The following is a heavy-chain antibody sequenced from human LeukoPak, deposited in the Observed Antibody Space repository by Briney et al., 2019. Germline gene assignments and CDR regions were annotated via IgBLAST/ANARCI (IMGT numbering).Heavy chain of an antibody. J-gene: IGHJ4*02. V-gene: IGHV1-18*01. CDR1: GCTFTSYG. CDR3: ASTRIAAAGNQIFDY. Sequence: ASVKVSCKASGCTFTSYGISWLRQAPGQGLEGMGWISAYSGNTNYAQKLRGRVTMTTDTSTSTAYMELRSLRSDDTAVYYCASTRIAAAGNQIFDYWGQGTLVTVSS. D-gene: IGHD6-13*01. CDR2: ISAYSGNT.